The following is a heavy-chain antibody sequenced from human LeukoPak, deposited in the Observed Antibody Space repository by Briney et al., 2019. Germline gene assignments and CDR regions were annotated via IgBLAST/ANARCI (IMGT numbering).Heavy chain of an antibody. CDR2: MNPNSGNT. V-gene: IGHV1-8*01. J-gene: IGHJ4*02. D-gene: IGHD2-15*01. CDR1: GYTFTSYD. Sequence: ASVKVSCKASGYTFTSYDINWVRQATGQGLEWMGWMNPNSGNTGHAQKFQGRVTMTRNTSISTAYMELSSLRSEDTAVYYCARAGYSFPDGGADYWGQGTLVTVSS. CDR3: ARAGYSFPDGGADY.